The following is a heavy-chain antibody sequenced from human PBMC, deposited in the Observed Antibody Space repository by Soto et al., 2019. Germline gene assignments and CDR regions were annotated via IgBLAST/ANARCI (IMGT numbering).Heavy chain of an antibody. CDR1: GASVSRYY. CDR3: ARRVSAYYDF. D-gene: IGHD2-8*01. CDR2: LYSSGST. J-gene: IGHJ4*02. Sequence: QVQLQESGPGLVKPSETLSLTCTDSGASVSRYYVAWIRQSPGKGLEWIGFLYSSGSTNYNSSLKSRVTISVDTSKTQFSLRLSSETAADTAVYYCARRVSAYYDFWGQGTRVTVSS. V-gene: IGHV4-59*02.